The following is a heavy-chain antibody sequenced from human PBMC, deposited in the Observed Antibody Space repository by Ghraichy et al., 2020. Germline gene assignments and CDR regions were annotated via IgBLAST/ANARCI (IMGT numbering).Heavy chain of an antibody. J-gene: IGHJ4*02. CDR3: ARDSGSAGATSWIDY. CDR1: GFTFSSYS. V-gene: IGHV3-21*06. D-gene: IGHD1-26*01. Sequence: GALRLSCAASGFTFSSYSMNWVRQAPGRGLEWISYFDSSGSNIYYAGSLKGRFTISRDNAKNSLYLEMNSLRVEDTAVYFCARDSGSAGATSWIDYWGQGTLVTVSS. CDR2: FDSSGSNI.